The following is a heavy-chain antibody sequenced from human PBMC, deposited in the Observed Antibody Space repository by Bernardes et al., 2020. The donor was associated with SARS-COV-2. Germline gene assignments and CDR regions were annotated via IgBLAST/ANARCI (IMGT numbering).Heavy chain of an antibody. J-gene: IGHJ6*02. D-gene: IGHD3-10*01. CDR1: GFTFTDFW. CDR3: AREDNYFGDPVPYGTDV. V-gene: IGHV3-7*03. Sequence: GGSLRLSCAATGFTFTDFWMAWVRQAPGKGLEWVANINQDGTEKHYVDAVKGRFTIARDNAKKSLFLQMNSLRVDDSALYYCAREDNYFGDPVPYGTDVWGQGTTVTVSS. CDR2: INQDGTEK.